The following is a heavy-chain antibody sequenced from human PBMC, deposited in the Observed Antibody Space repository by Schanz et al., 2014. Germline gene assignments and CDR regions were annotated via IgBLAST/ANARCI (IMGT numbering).Heavy chain of an antibody. CDR1: GFNFSDYA. J-gene: IGHJ4*02. Sequence: VQLVESGGGVVQPGGSLRLSCAASGFNFSDYAMCWVRQAPGKGLEWVSAISGGGGTTYYADSVKGRFTISSDNSKSTLYLQMSNLRAEDPAVYYCAKSQGSSFDSWGQGTLVTVSS. V-gene: IGHV3-23*04. CDR3: AKSQGSSFDS. D-gene: IGHD6-13*01. CDR2: ISGGGGTT.